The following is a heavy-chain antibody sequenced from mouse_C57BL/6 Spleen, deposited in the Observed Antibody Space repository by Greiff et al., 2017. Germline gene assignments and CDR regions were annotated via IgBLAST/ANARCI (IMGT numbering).Heavy chain of an antibody. Sequence: QVKLQQPGAELVRPGTSVKLSCKASGYTFTSYWMHWVKQRPGQGLEWIRVIGHSDSYTNYHQKLKGKATLTVDTASSTAYMQLSSLTSEDSAVDYCSCYYYGSSLFDYWGQGTTLTVSS. V-gene: IGHV1-59*01. CDR1: GYTFTSYW. CDR2: IGHSDSYT. J-gene: IGHJ2*01. D-gene: IGHD1-1*01. CDR3: SCYYYGSSLFDY.